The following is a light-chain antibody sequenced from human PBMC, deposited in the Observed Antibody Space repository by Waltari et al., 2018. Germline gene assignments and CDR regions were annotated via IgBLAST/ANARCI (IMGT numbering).Light chain of an antibody. Sequence: DIVMTQSPDSLGVSLGERATINCKSSQSILYSSNNKNYLAWYQQKPGQPPKLLIYWASTRESGVPDRFSGSGSGTDFTLTISSLQAEDGAVYCCQQHYNTPLTFGGGTKVEIK. V-gene: IGKV4-1*01. CDR2: WAS. CDR3: QQHYNTPLT. J-gene: IGKJ4*01. CDR1: QSILYSSNNKNY.